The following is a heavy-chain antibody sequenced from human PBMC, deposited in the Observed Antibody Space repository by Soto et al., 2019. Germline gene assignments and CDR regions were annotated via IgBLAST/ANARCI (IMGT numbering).Heavy chain of an antibody. CDR3: ARHRRVLRFLEWRGWFDP. J-gene: IGHJ5*02. V-gene: IGHV4-39*01. CDR1: GGSISSSSYY. CDR2: IYYSGST. Sequence: QLQLQESGPGLVKPSETLSLTCTVSGGSISSSSYYWGWIRQPPGKGLEWIGSIYYSGSTYYNPSLKSRVTISVDTSKNQFSLKLSSVTAADTAVYYCARHRRVLRFLEWRGWFDPWGQGTLVTVSS. D-gene: IGHD3-3*01.